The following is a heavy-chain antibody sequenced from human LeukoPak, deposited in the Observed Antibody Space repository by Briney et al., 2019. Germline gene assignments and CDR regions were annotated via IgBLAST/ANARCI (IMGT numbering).Heavy chain of an antibody. CDR3: ARDISSASFTYYYYYMDV. D-gene: IGHD3-16*02. V-gene: IGHV4-34*01. J-gene: IGHJ6*03. CDR2: INHSGST. CDR1: GGSFSGYY. Sequence: SETLSLTCAVYGGSFSGYYWSWIRQPPGKGLEWIGEINHSGSTNYNPSLKSRVTISVDTSKNQFSLRLTSVTAADTAVYYCARDISSASFTYYYYYMDVWGKGTTVTVSS.